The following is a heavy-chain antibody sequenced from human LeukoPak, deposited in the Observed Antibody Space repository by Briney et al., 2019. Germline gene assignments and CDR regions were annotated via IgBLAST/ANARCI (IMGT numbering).Heavy chain of an antibody. Sequence: PGGFLRISFAAPGVNVITNEMTWVRQAPGKGLEWVSVLYSDGNTKYADSVQGRFTISRDNSKNTLYLEMNSLSPDDTAVYYCARGVEPLAANTLAYWGQGTLVTVSS. D-gene: IGHD1-14*01. CDR2: LYSDGNT. V-gene: IGHV3-53*01. CDR1: GVNVITNE. J-gene: IGHJ4*02. CDR3: ARGVEPLAANTLAY.